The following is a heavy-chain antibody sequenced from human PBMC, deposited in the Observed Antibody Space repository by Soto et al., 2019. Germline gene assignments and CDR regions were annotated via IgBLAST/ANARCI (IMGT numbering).Heavy chain of an antibody. D-gene: IGHD2-15*01. CDR2: IKQDGSEK. J-gene: IGHJ4*02. CDR1: GFTFSGYW. Sequence: GGSLRLSCAASGFTFSGYWMNWVRQAPGKGLEWVANIKQDGSEKYYVDSVKGRFTISRDNAKNSLYLQMNSLRAEDTAVYYCAGDIYCTGNSCPLGYWGQGTLVTVSS. CDR3: AGDIYCTGNSCPLGY. V-gene: IGHV3-7*01.